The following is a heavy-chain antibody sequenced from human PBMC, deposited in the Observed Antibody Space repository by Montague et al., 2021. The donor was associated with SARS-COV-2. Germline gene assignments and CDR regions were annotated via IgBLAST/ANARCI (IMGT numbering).Heavy chain of an antibody. D-gene: IGHD3-16*02. CDR3: ARDNYDYVWGSYRYIY. V-gene: IGHV3-30*04. J-gene: IGHJ4*02. Sequence: SLRLSCSASGFTFSSYAMHWLRQAPGKGLEWVAVISYDGSNKYYADSVKGRFTISRDNSKNTLYLQMNSLRAEDTAVYYYARDNYDYVWGSYRYIYWGQGTLVTVSS. CDR2: ISYDGSNK. CDR1: GFTFSSYA.